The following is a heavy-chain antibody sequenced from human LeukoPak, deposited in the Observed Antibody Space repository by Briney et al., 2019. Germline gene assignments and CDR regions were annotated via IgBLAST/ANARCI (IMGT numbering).Heavy chain of an antibody. J-gene: IGHJ3*02. V-gene: IGHV1-2*04. CDR2: INPNSGGT. CDR3: ARELMITFGGVIVPRPSDAFDI. CDR1: GYTFTGYY. D-gene: IGHD3-16*02. Sequence: ASVKVSCKASGYTFTGYYMHWVRQAPGQGPEWMGWINPNSGGTNYAQKFQGWVTMTRDTSISTAYMELSRLRSDDTAVYYCARELMITFGGVIVPRPSDAFDIWGQGTMVTVSS.